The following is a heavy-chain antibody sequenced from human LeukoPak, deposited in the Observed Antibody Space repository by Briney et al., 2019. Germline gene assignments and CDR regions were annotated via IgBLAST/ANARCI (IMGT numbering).Heavy chain of an antibody. V-gene: IGHV3-7*01. D-gene: IGHD1-26*01. Sequence: GGSLRLSCAASGFTFSSSWMTWVRQAPGKGLEWVARINQDGGEINYGDSVKGRFTISRDNAKNSLYLQMNSLRAEDTAVYYCARSSTTNDYWGQGTLVTVSS. CDR1: GFTFSSSW. CDR3: ARSSTTNDY. CDR2: INQDGGEI. J-gene: IGHJ4*02.